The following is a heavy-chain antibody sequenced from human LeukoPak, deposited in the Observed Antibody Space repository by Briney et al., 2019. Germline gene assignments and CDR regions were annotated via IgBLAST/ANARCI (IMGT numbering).Heavy chain of an antibody. CDR2: INPAGRDT. J-gene: IGHJ4*02. D-gene: IGHD2-2*01. V-gene: IGHV3-7*01. CDR3: VRCGVTAGMQD. Sequence: PGGSLRLSCEGSGFTFSDYWMGCVRQAPGEGLEWVANINPAGRDTFYVDTVKCRFTISIDNVKKSTFLQMNSLRVEETAFYHCVRCGVTAGMQDWGQGTLVTVSS. CDR1: GFTFSDYW.